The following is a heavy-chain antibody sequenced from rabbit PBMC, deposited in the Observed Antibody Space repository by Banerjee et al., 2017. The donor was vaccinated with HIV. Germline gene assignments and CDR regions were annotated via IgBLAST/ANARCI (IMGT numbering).Heavy chain of an antibody. CDR3: ARDYYTFTDSTRLDL. V-gene: IGHV1S40*01. J-gene: IGHJ3*01. D-gene: IGHD4-1*01. Sequence: QSLEESGGDLVKPGASLTLTCTASGFSFSSSYHMCWVRQAPGKGLGWIACIYAGSSGSTWYASWAKGRFTISKTSSTTVTLQTTSLTAADTATYFCARDYYTFTDSTRLDLWGPGTLVTVS. CDR1: GFSFSSSYH. CDR2: IYAGSSGST.